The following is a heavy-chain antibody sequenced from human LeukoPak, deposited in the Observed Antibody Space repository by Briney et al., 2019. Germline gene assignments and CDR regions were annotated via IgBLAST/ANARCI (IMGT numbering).Heavy chain of an antibody. CDR1: GFTFSNAW. Sequence: PGGSLRLSCAASGFTFSNAWMSWVRQAPGKGLEWVGRIKSKTDGGTTDYAAPVKGRFTISRDDSKNTLYLQMNSLKTEDTAVYYCTTGGIVVVPAANDYWGQGTLVTVSS. CDR3: TTGGIVVVPAANDY. CDR2: IKSKTDGGTT. D-gene: IGHD2-2*01. V-gene: IGHV3-15*01. J-gene: IGHJ4*02.